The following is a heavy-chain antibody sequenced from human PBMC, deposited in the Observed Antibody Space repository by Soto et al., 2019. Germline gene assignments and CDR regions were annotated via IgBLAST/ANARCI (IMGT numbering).Heavy chain of an antibody. D-gene: IGHD6-19*01. CDR3: ARHFRPGYSSGWYNWFDP. Sequence: PGESLKISCKGSGYSFTSYWIGWVRQMPGKGLEWMGIIYPGDSDTRYSPSFQGQVTISADKSISTAYLQWSSLKASDTAMYYCARHFRPGYSSGWYNWFDPWGQGTLGTVSS. CDR1: GYSFTSYW. J-gene: IGHJ5*02. CDR2: IYPGDSDT. V-gene: IGHV5-51*01.